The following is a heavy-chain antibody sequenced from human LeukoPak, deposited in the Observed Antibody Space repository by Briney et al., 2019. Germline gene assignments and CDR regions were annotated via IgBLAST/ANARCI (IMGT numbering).Heavy chain of an antibody. CDR3: AKGRGYCTGGSCYSDY. Sequence: GGSLRLSCAASGFTFSNHAMSWVRQAPGKGLEWVSGISGSDGSTYYADSVKGRFTISRDNSKNTLYLQMNSLRVADTAIYYCAKGRGYCTGGSCYSDYWGQGTLVTVSS. CDR1: GFTFSNHA. V-gene: IGHV3-23*01. J-gene: IGHJ4*02. D-gene: IGHD2-15*01. CDR2: ISGSDGST.